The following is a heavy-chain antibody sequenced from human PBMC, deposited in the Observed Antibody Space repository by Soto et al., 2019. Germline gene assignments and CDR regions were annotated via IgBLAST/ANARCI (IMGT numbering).Heavy chain of an antibody. J-gene: IGHJ6*02. CDR3: ARQRNAYYGMAV. CDR1: GDNFTNHW. V-gene: IGHV5-51*01. CDR2: IFPGDSDT. Sequence: XESMKISCKASGDNFTNHWSVWVRQMPGKGLEWMGVIFPGDSDTRYSPSFQGQVTISADKSSSTAFLQWGSLEASDSAMYYCARQRNAYYGMAVWGQGTTVTVSS.